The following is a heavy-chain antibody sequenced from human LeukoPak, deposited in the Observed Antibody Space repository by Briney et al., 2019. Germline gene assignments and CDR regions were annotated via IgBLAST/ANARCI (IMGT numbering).Heavy chain of an antibody. V-gene: IGHV1-8*01. D-gene: IGHD6-13*01. Sequence: ASVKVSCKASGYTFTSYDINWVRQATGQGLEWMGWMNPNSGNTGYAQKFQGRVTMTRNTSISTAYMGLSSLRSEDTAVYYCASGIAAAEGYYYYYGMDVWGQGTTVTVSS. CDR1: GYTFTSYD. CDR2: MNPNSGNT. J-gene: IGHJ6*02. CDR3: ASGIAAAEGYYYYYGMDV.